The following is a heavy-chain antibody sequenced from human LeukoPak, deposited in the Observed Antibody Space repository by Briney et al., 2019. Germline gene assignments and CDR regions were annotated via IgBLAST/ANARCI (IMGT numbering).Heavy chain of an antibody. CDR1: GGSISSSNW. Sequence: PSETLSLTCAVSGGSISSSNWWSWVRRPPGKGLEWIGEIYHSGSTNYNPSLKSRVTISVDKSKSQFSLKLSSVTAADTAVYYCARAPGGYCSSTSCSPFDYWGQGTLVTVSS. V-gene: IGHV4-4*02. D-gene: IGHD2-2*01. CDR3: ARAPGGYCSSTSCSPFDY. CDR2: IYHSGST. J-gene: IGHJ4*02.